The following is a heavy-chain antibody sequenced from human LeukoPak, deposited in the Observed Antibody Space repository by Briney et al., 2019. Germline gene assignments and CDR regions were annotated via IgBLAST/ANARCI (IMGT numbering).Heavy chain of an antibody. V-gene: IGHV1-2*06. Sequence: ASVKVSCKASGYTFTGYYMHWVRQAPGQGLEWMGRINPNSGGTNYAQKFQGRVTMTRDTSIGTAYMELSRLRSDDTAVYYCARAMTTVTVNWFDSWGQGTLVTVSS. CDR2: INPNSGGT. CDR3: ARAMTTVTVNWFDS. D-gene: IGHD4-17*01. CDR1: GYTFTGYY. J-gene: IGHJ5*01.